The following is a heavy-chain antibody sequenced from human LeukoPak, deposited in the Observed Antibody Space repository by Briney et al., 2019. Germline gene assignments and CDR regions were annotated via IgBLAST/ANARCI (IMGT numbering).Heavy chain of an antibody. CDR3: ARGRYSSTTYYFDY. CDR2: ISWNSGSI. CDR1: GFTFDDYA. Sequence: GGSLRLSCAASGFTFDDYAMHWVRQAPGKGLEWVSGISWNSGSIGYADSVKGRFTISRDNAKSSLYLQMNSLRAGDTAMYFCARGRYSSTTYYFDYWGQGALVTVSS. D-gene: IGHD6-19*01. V-gene: IGHV3-9*01. J-gene: IGHJ4*02.